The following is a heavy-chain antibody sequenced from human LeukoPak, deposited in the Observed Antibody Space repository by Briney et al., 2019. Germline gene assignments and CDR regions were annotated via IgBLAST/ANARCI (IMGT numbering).Heavy chain of an antibody. V-gene: IGHV1-69*04. D-gene: IGHD1-14*01. CDR2: IIPILGIA. Sequence: GSSVKVSCKASGGTFSSYAISWVRQAPGQGLEWMGRIIPILGIANYAQKFQGRVTITADKSTSTAYMELSSLRSEDTAVYYCASSLTPTGTLLDYYYGMDVWGQGTMVTVSS. J-gene: IGHJ6*02. CDR1: GGTFSSYA. CDR3: ASSLTPTGTLLDYYYGMDV.